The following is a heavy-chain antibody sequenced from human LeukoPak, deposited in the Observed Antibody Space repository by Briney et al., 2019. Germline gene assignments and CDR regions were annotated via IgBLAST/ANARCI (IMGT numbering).Heavy chain of an antibody. Sequence: GGSLRLSCAASGFTFSSYAMSWVRQAPGKGLEWVSAISGSGGSTYYADSVKGRFTISRDNSKNTPYLQMNSLRAEDTAVYYCANYLYSNYVDYWGQGTLVTVSS. CDR2: ISGSGGST. D-gene: IGHD4-11*01. CDR1: GFTFSSYA. V-gene: IGHV3-23*01. CDR3: ANYLYSNYVDY. J-gene: IGHJ4*02.